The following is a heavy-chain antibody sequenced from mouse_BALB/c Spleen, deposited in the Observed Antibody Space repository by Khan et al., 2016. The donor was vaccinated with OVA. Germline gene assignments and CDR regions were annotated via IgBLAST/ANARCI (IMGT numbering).Heavy chain of an antibody. CDR1: GFTFSDYY. V-gene: IGHV5-4*02. CDR3: ERGYDGNPLSY. Sequence: EVELVESGGGLVKPGGSLKLSCAASGFTFSDYYMYWVRQTPEKRLEWVATISDGGSYTYYPDSVKGRFTISRAAAKNNLYLQMSSLKSEDTAIYYCERGYDGNPLSYWGQGTLVTVSA. J-gene: IGHJ3*01. CDR2: ISDGGSYT. D-gene: IGHD2-1*01.